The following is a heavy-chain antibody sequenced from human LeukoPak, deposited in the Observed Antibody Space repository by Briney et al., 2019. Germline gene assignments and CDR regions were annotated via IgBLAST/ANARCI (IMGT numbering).Heavy chain of an antibody. CDR3: ARRAAPTVPAAISFFDY. J-gene: IGHJ4*02. D-gene: IGHD2-2*01. CDR1: GGSFSGYY. V-gene: IGHV4-34*01. CDR2: INHSGST. Sequence: SETLSLTCAVYGGSFSGYYWSWIRQPPGKGLEWIGEINHSGSTNYNPSLKSRVTISVDTSKNQFSLKLSSVTVADTAVYYCARRAAPTVPAAISFFDYWGQGTLVTVSS.